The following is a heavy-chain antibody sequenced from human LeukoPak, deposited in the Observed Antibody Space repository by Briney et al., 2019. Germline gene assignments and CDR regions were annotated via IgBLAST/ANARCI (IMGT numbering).Heavy chain of an antibody. D-gene: IGHD1-14*01. CDR3: ARDYPTWEPRGLGDAFDI. V-gene: IGHV4-30-2*01. J-gene: IGHJ3*02. Sequence: SETLSLTCTVSGGSISSGGYYWSWIRQPPGKGLEWIGYIYHSGSTYYNPSLKSRVTISVGTSKNQFSLKLSSVTAADTAVYYCARDYPTWEPRGLGDAFDIWGQGTMVTVSS. CDR2: IYHSGST. CDR1: GGSISSGGYY.